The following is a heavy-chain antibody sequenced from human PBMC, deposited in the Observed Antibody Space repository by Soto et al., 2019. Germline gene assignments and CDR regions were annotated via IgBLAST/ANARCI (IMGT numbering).Heavy chain of an antibody. CDR2: IYHSGST. CDR1: GGSISSSNW. J-gene: IGHJ6*02. V-gene: IGHV4-4*02. Sequence: PSETLSLTCAVSGGSISSSNWWSWVRQPPGKGLEWIGEIYHSGSTNYNPSLKSRVTISVDKSKNQFSLKLSSVTAADTAVYYCARGGALLLWFGELLPVLLNYYYYYGMDVWGQGTTVTVSS. CDR3: ARGGALLLWFGELLPVLLNYYYYYGMDV. D-gene: IGHD3-10*01.